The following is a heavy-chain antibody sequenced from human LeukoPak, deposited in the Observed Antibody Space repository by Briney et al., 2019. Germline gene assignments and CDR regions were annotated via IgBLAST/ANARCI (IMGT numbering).Heavy chain of an antibody. CDR1: GYTFTGYY. CDR2: INPNSGGT. Sequence: ASVKVSCKASGYTFTGYYMHWVRQAPGQGLEWMGWINPNSGGTNYAQKFQDRVTMTRDTSISTAYMELSRLRSDDTAVYYCARYRFTRYFDWTNDYWSQGTLVTVSS. J-gene: IGHJ4*02. D-gene: IGHD3-9*01. V-gene: IGHV1-2*02. CDR3: ARYRFTRYFDWTNDY.